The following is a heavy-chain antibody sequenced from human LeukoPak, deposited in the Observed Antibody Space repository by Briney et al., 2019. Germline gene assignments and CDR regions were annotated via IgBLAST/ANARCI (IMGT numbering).Heavy chain of an antibody. V-gene: IGHV3-21*01. CDR1: GFTFSSYS. Sequence: GGTLRLSCAASGFTFSSYSMNWVRQAPGKGLEWVSSISSSSSYIYYADSVKGRFTISRDNAKNSLYLQMNILRAEDTAVYYCARDPDPLEGMPGGYWGQGTLVTVSS. CDR3: ARDPDPLEGMPGGY. CDR2: ISSSSSYI. J-gene: IGHJ4*02. D-gene: IGHD1-14*01.